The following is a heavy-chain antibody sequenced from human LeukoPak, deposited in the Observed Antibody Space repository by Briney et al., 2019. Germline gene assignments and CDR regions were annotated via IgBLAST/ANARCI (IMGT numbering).Heavy chain of an antibody. CDR2: VNPKSGGT. D-gene: IGHD3-22*01. Sequence: ASVKVSCKASGYTFTDYYMHWVRQAPGQGLEWMGWVNPKSGGTNYAQKFQGRVTMTRDTSISTAYMELSRLTSDDTAVYYCARVTTGTYYDYWGLGTLVTVSS. J-gene: IGHJ4*02. CDR3: ARVTTGTYYDY. V-gene: IGHV1-2*02. CDR1: GYTFTDYY.